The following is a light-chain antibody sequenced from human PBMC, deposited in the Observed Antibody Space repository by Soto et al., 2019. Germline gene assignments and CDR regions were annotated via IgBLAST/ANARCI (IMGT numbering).Light chain of an antibody. CDR1: QSISNY. CDR3: QQRSKWPLT. CDR2: DAS. Sequence: EIVLTQSPATLSLSPGERDTLSCRASQSISNYLAWYQQKPGQAPRLLIYDASNRATDIPARFSGSGSGTDFTLTISSLEPEDSAVYYCQQRSKWPLTFGGGTKVEMK. V-gene: IGKV3-11*01. J-gene: IGKJ4*01.